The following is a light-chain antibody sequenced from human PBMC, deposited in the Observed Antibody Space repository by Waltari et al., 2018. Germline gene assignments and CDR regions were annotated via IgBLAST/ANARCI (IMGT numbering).Light chain of an antibody. Sequence: SYVLTPPPSMSVAPGQTATVTCGGNNIVAKSEHWYQQRAGQAPVLVIFDDTDRPSGIPERFSGSNSDNTATLTIKRVEAGDEADYFCQVWVQSDHRVVFGGGTRLTVL. J-gene: IGLJ2*01. CDR3: QVWVQSDHRVV. V-gene: IGLV3-21*02. CDR1: NIVAKS. CDR2: DDT.